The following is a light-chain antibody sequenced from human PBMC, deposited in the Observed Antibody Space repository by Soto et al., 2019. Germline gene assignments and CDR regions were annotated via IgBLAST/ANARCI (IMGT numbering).Light chain of an antibody. V-gene: IGKV3-20*01. CDR2: GAS. Sequence: EIVLTQSPGTLSLSPGERATLSCRASQSVSSSYLAWYQQKPGQAPRLLIYGASSRATGIPDRFSGSGSGTDFPLTISRLEPEDFAVYYCQQYGSSLFTFGPGTKVVIK. CDR3: QQYGSSLFT. CDR1: QSVSSSY. J-gene: IGKJ3*01.